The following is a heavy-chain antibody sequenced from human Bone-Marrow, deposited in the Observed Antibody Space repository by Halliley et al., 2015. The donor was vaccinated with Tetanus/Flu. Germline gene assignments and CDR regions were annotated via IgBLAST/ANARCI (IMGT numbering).Heavy chain of an antibody. CDR2: IYPSGNP. Sequence: GSIYPSGNPFYNSSLKSRVTISVDTSKNQFSLNMNSLSAADTAFYYCVRHGRQWLERYVAYWGQGTLVTVSS. V-gene: IGHV4-39*01. J-gene: IGHJ4*02. D-gene: IGHD6-19*01. CDR3: VRHGRQWLERYVAY.